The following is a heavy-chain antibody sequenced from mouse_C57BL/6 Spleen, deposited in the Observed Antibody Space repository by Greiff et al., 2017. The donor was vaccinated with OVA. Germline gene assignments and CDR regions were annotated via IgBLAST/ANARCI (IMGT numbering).Heavy chain of an antibody. V-gene: IGHV1-5*01. Sequence: VHVKQSGTVLARPGASVKMSCKTSGYTFTSYWMHWVKQRPGQGLEWIGAIYPGNSDTSYNQKFKGKAKLTAVTSASTAYMELSSLTNEDSAVYYCTRGHGYDEKDYWGQGTTLTVSS. CDR2: IYPGNSDT. CDR3: TRGHGYDEKDY. D-gene: IGHD2-2*01. CDR1: GYTFTSYW. J-gene: IGHJ2*01.